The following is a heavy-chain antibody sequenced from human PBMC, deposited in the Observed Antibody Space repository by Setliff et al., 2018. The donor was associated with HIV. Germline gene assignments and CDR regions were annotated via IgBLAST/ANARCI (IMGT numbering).Heavy chain of an antibody. CDR2: TIPVLSMS. D-gene: IGHD3-10*01. V-gene: IGHV1-69*02. J-gene: IGHJ4*02. CDR3: ATSYGSGVAPFDY. Sequence: SVKVSCKTSGDTFNSYTINWVRQAPGQGLEWMGRTIPVLSMSNFAHKFQGRGTITADKSTNTAYLRLSGLTSDDTATYYCATSYGSGVAPFDYWGQGTLVTVSS. CDR1: GDTFNSYT.